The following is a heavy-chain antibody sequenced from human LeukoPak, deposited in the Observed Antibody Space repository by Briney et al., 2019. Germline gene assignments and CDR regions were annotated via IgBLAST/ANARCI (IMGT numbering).Heavy chain of an antibody. CDR1: GFTFSSYG. J-gene: IGHJ4*02. Sequence: PGGSLRLSCAASGFTFSSYGMHWVRQAPGKGLEWVAVIWYGGSNKYYADSVKGRFTISRDNSKNTLYLQMNSLRAEDTAVYYCAKDPARLELAHFDYWGQGTLVTVSS. V-gene: IGHV3-30*02. CDR2: IWYGGSNK. CDR3: AKDPARLELAHFDY. D-gene: IGHD1-26*01.